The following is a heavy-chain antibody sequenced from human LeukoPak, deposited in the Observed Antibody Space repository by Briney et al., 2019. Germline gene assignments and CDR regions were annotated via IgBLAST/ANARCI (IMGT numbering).Heavy chain of an antibody. CDR3: ARNDYGDYGDYMDV. V-gene: IGHV3-53*01. J-gene: IGHJ6*03. Sequence: GGSLRLSCAASGFTVSNKYMTWVRQAPGKGLEWVSLIYSDGRTYYADSVKGRCTISRDNAKNSLYLQMNSLRAEDTAVYYCARNDYGDYGDYMDVWGKGTTVTVSS. D-gene: IGHD4-17*01. CDR1: GFTVSNKY. CDR2: IYSDGRT.